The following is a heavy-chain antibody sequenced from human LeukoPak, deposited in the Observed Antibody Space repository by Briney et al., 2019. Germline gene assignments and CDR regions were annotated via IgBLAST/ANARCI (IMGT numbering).Heavy chain of an antibody. CDR1: GGSISRYY. CDR3: ARDSRTTIFGVVSWWFDP. CDR2: IYYSGST. J-gene: IGHJ5*02. Sequence: SETLSLTCTVSGGSISRYYWSWIRQPPGKGLEWIGYIYYSGSTNYNPSLKSRVTISVDTSKNQFSLKLSSVTAADTAVYYCARDSRTTIFGVVSWWFDPWGPGTLVTVSS. V-gene: IGHV4-59*01. D-gene: IGHD3-3*01.